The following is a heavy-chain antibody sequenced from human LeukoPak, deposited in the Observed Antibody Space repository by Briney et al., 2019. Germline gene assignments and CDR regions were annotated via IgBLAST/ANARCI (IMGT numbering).Heavy chain of an antibody. CDR1: GGSISSGDYY. J-gene: IGHJ2*01. V-gene: IGHV4-61*08. CDR2: IYYSGST. Sequence: PSETLSLTCTVSGGSISSGDYYWSWIRQPPGKGLEWIGYIYYSGSTNYNPSLKSRVTISVDTSKNQFSLKLSSVTAADTAVYYCATPRDYGYFDLWGRGTLVTVSS. CDR3: ATPRDYGYFDL.